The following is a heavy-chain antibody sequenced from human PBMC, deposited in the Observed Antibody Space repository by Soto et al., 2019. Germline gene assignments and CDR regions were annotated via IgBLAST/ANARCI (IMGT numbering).Heavy chain of an antibody. CDR2: ISYDGSNK. Sequence: GGSLSLSCAASGFPFSSYGMHWVRQAPGKGLEWVAVISYDGSNKYYADSVKGRFTISRDNSKNTLYLQMNSLRAEGTAAYYCAKNPLVAEVDYYYMDVWGKGTTVTVSS. J-gene: IGHJ6*03. D-gene: IGHD2-15*01. CDR3: AKNPLVAEVDYYYMDV. V-gene: IGHV3-30*18. CDR1: GFPFSSYG.